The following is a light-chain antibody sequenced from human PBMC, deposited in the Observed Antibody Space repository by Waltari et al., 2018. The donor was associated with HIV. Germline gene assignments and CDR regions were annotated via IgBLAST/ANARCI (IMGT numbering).Light chain of an antibody. CDR3: CSYAGIWGV. Sequence: QSALTQPRSVSGSPGQPVTISCTGTSSDVGAYNYVSWYQQHPGKAPKLMIYDVNKRPSGVPDRCAASKSGNTASLNIAGLQAEDESDYYCCSYAGIWGVFGTGTKVTVL. J-gene: IGLJ1*01. CDR1: SSDVGAYNY. CDR2: DVN. V-gene: IGLV2-11*01.